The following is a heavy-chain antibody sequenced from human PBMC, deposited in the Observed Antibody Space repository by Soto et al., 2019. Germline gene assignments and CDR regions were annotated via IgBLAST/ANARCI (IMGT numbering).Heavy chain of an antibody. D-gene: IGHD6-19*01. Sequence: GESLRLSCAASGFTFSSYGMHWVRQAPGKGLEWVAVIWYDGSNKYYADSVKGRFTISRDNSKNTLYLQMNSLRAEDTAVYYCAREGAVAGPHRSFYYYYYYMDVWGKGTTVTVSS. CDR1: GFTFSSYG. CDR3: AREGAVAGPHRSFYYYYYYMDV. V-gene: IGHV3-33*01. J-gene: IGHJ6*03. CDR2: IWYDGSNK.